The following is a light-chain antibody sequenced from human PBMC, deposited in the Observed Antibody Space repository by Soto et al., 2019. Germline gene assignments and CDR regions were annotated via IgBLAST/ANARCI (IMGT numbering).Light chain of an antibody. V-gene: IGLV2-11*01. CDR2: DVS. Sequence: QSVLTQPRSVSGSPGQSVTISCTGTSSDVGGYNYVSWYQQHPGQAPKLMISDVSKRPSGVPDRFSGSKSGNTASLTISGLQAEDEADYYCCSYAGSYTFYVFGTGTKLTVL. CDR1: SSDVGGYNY. CDR3: CSYAGSYTFYV. J-gene: IGLJ1*01.